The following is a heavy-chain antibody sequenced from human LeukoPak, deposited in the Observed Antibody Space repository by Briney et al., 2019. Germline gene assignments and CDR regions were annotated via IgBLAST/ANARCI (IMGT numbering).Heavy chain of an antibody. CDR2: MYSSGSS. Sequence: SETLSLTCTVSGTFISPYHWSWFRQSAGKGLEWIGLMYSSGSSNYSPSLKSRLTISPDNSKNQFSLRLSSVTAADTAVYYCARVHCVSNGICYAFDIWGQGTTVIVSS. CDR1: GTFISPYH. J-gene: IGHJ3*02. D-gene: IGHD2-8*01. V-gene: IGHV4-4*07. CDR3: ARVHCVSNGICYAFDI.